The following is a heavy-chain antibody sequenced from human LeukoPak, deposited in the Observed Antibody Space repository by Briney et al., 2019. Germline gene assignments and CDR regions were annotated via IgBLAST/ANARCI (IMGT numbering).Heavy chain of an antibody. CDR1: GGSFSGYY. CDR2: INHSGST. CDR3: ARGDCSGGSCYHNWFDP. Sequence: SETLSLTCAVYGGSFSGYYWSWIRQPPGKGLEWIGEINHSGSTNYNPSLKSRVTISVDTSENQFSLKLSSVTAADTAVYYCARGDCSGGSCYHNWFDPWGQGTLVTVSS. J-gene: IGHJ5*02. V-gene: IGHV4-34*01. D-gene: IGHD2-15*01.